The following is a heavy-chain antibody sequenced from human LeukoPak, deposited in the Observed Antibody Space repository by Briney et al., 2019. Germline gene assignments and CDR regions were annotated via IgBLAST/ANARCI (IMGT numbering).Heavy chain of an antibody. Sequence: SETLSLTCSVSGGSISSSSYYWSWIRQPPGKGLEWIGFIYYSGSTNYNPSLKSRVTISVDTSKNQFSLKLSSVTAADTAVYYCARDNGSGSKRYNWFDPWGQGTLVTVSS. J-gene: IGHJ5*02. CDR1: GGSISSSSYY. CDR2: IYYSGST. CDR3: ARDNGSGSKRYNWFDP. V-gene: IGHV4-61*01. D-gene: IGHD3-10*01.